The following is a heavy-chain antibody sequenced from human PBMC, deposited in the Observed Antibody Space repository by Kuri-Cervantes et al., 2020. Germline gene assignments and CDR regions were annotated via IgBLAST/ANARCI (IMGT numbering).Heavy chain of an antibody. CDR1: GYTFTSYG. Sequence: ASVKVSCKASGYTFTSYGISWVRQAPGQGLEWMGWISAYNGNTNYAQKLQGRATMTTDTSTSTAYMELRSLRSDDTAVYYCARVFQQLVTNYYYYGMDVWGQGTTVTVSS. D-gene: IGHD6-13*01. CDR3: ARVFQQLVTNYYYYGMDV. V-gene: IGHV1-18*01. CDR2: ISAYNGNT. J-gene: IGHJ6*02.